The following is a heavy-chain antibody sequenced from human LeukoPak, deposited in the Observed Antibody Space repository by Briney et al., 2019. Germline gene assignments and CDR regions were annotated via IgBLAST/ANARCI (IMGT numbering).Heavy chain of an antibody. CDR3: ARGLSLRQQLALNYYYYYYMDV. V-gene: IGHV4-34*01. D-gene: IGHD6-13*01. CDR1: GGSFSGYY. J-gene: IGHJ6*03. Sequence: SETLSLTCAVYGGSFSGYYWSWIRQPPGKGLEWIGEINHSGSTNYNTSLKSRVTISVDTSKNQFSLKLSSVTAADTAVYYCARGLSLRQQLALNYYYYYYMDVWGKGTTVTVSS. CDR2: INHSGST.